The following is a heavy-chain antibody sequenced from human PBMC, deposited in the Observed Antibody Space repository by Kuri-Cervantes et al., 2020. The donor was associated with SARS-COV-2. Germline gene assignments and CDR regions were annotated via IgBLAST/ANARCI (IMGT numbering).Heavy chain of an antibody. CDR1: GFTFSSYW. V-gene: IGHV3-74*01. J-gene: IGHJ4*02. CDR2: LTNEGSDA. Sequence: GGSLRLSCVASGFTFSSYWMHWVRQAPGKGLVWVSRLTNEGSDAIFADSVKGRFTISRDNAKNMLYLYMNSLRADDTAVYYCARDSMTTRDFDYWGQGTLVTVSS. CDR3: ARDSMTTRDFDY. D-gene: IGHD4-11*01.